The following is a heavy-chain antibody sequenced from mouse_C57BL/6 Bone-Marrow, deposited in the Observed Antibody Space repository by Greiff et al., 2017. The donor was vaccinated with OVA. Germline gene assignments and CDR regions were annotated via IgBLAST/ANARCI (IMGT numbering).Heavy chain of an antibody. Sequence: QVQLKESGAELVKPGASVKMSCKASGYTFTTYPIEWMKQNHGKSLEWIGNFHPYNDDTKYNEKFKGKATLTVEKSSSTVYLELSRLTSDDSAVYYCARRSYDYDSPHFDYWGQGTTLTVSS. D-gene: IGHD2-4*01. J-gene: IGHJ2*01. CDR2: FHPYNDDT. CDR1: GYTFTTYP. CDR3: ARRSYDYDSPHFDY. V-gene: IGHV1-47*01.